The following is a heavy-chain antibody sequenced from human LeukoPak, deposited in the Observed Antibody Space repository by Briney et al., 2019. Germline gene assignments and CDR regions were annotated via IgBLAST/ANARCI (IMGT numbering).Heavy chain of an antibody. CDR3: ARHPSAMTRFDP. V-gene: IGHV4-59*08. CDR2: IFYTGST. J-gene: IGHJ5*02. Sequence: PSETLSLTCTVSGGSISGYYWSWIRQPPGKGLEWIGYIFYTGSTNYNPSLKSRVTISVDTSNNQFSLKLSSLTAADTAVYYCARHPSAMTRFDPWGPGTLVTVSS. D-gene: IGHD2-2*01. CDR1: GGSISGYY.